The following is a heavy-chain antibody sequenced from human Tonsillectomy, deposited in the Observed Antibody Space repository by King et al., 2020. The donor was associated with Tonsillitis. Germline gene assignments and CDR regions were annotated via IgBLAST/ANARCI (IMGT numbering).Heavy chain of an antibody. CDR3: AKKEPGIRPFDY. V-gene: IGHV3-23*04. J-gene: IGHJ4*02. CDR2: ISASGGTS. D-gene: IGHD1-14*01. CDR1: GFTFSSPA. Sequence: DVQLVESGGALVQPGGSLRLSCAASGFTFSSPAMSWVRQAPVRGLEWVSGISASGGTSYYADSVKGRFTISRDNSKNTLYLQVNNLRAEDTAVYYCAKKEPGIRPFDYWGQGTLVTVSS.